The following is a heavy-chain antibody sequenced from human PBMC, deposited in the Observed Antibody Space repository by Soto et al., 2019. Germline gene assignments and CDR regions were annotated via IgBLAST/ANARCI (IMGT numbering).Heavy chain of an antibody. CDR2: ISNSGDSA. CDR3: AHPRGYGVFDAVDI. V-gene: IGHV3-23*01. J-gene: IGHJ3*02. CDR1: GFIFSTYA. D-gene: IGHD4-17*01. Sequence: EVQLLQTGGGLVQPGGSLSLSCAASGFIFSTYAMNWVRQAPGKGLEWVSAISNSGDSAYYAESVRGRFTISRDNSINTLYLQMRSLRPEDTAVYYCAHPRGYGVFDAVDIWGQGQWSPSLQ.